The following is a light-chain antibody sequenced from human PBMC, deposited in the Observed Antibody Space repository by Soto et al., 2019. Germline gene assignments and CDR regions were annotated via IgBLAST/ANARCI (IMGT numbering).Light chain of an antibody. CDR3: MQSTQLPPT. CDR1: QSLLHSNGYNY. J-gene: IGKJ5*01. V-gene: IGKV2D-29*02. Sequence: DIVMTQSPLSLPVTPGEPASISCRSSQSLLHSNGYNYLDWYLQKPGQSPQLLIYAVSTRVSGVPDRFSGSGSGTDFTLEISRVETDDVGIYYCMQSTQLPPTFGQGTRLEIK. CDR2: AVS.